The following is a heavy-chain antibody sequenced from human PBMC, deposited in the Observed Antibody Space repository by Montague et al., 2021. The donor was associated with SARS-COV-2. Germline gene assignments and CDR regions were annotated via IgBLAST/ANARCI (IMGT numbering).Heavy chain of an antibody. D-gene: IGHD7-27*01. J-gene: IGHJ5*02. V-gene: IGHV4-4*02. CDR1: GGSLSTPHY. CDR2: IHHSGNA. Sequence: SETLSLTCAVSGGSLSTPHYWSWVRQPPGKGLEWIGEIHHSGNANYNASFNGRATISVDKSKNQFSLTLTSVTAADTAVYYCACDRITRGGLDHWGQGTLVTVSS. CDR3: ACDRITRGGLDH.